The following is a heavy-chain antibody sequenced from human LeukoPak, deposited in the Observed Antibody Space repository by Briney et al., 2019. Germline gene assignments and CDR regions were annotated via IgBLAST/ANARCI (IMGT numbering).Heavy chain of an antibody. CDR3: AKDVGNYDFWIKVYYYYYMDV. CDR2: IRYDGSNK. J-gene: IGHJ6*03. V-gene: IGHV3-30*02. D-gene: IGHD3-3*01. Sequence: PGGSLRLSCAASGFTFSSYGMHWVRQAPGKGLEWVAFIRYDGSNKYYADSVKGRFTISRDNSKNTLYLQMNSLRAEDTAVYYCAKDVGNYDFWIKVYYYYYMDVWGKGTTVTVSS. CDR1: GFTFSSYG.